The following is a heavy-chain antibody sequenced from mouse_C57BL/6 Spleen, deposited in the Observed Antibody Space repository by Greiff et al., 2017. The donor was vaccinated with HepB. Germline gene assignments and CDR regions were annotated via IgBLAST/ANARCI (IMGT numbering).Heavy chain of an antibody. CDR1: GFTFSSYA. J-gene: IGHJ4*01. D-gene: IGHD3-1*01. Sequence: EVMLVESGEGLVKPGGSLKLSCAASGFTFSSYAMSWVRQTPEKRLEWVAYISSGGDYIYYADTVKGRFTISRDNARNTLYLQMSSLKSEDTAMYYCTRDLGFYAMDYWGQGTSVTVSS. V-gene: IGHV5-9-1*02. CDR3: TRDLGFYAMDY. CDR2: ISSGGDYI.